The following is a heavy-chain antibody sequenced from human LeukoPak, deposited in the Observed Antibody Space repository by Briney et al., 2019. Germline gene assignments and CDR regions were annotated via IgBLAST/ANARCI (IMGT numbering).Heavy chain of an antibody. CDR1: GFTVSSNY. V-gene: IGHV3-53*01. Sequence: GGSLRLSCAASGFTVSSNYMSWVRQAPGKGLEWVSVIYSGGSTYCADSVKGRFTISRDNSKNTLYLQMDSLRAEDTAVYYCATAQYSYGVFDYWGQGTLVTVSS. CDR2: IYSGGST. J-gene: IGHJ4*02. CDR3: ATAQYSYGVFDY. D-gene: IGHD5-18*01.